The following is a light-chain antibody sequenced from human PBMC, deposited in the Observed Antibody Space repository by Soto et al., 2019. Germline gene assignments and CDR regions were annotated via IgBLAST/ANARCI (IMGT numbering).Light chain of an antibody. V-gene: IGLV2-8*01. Sequence: QSALTQPPSASGSPGQSVTISCTGISSDVGGYNYVSWYQHHPRKAPKLMLYEVNTRPSGVPDRFSGSKSGNMASLTVSVLQAQDEADYYCSSYAGSNIYVVFGGGTKLTVL. CDR1: SSDVGGYNY. CDR2: EVN. J-gene: IGLJ3*02. CDR3: SSYAGSNIYVV.